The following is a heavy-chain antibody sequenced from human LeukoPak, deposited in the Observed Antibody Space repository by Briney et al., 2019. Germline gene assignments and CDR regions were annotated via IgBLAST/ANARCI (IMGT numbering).Heavy chain of an antibody. CDR3: ASGGYYGSGSYYTTIDY. D-gene: IGHD3-10*01. CDR1: GGTFSSYA. J-gene: IGHJ4*02. V-gene: IGHV1-69*04. CDR2: IIPILGIA. Sequence: ASVKVSCKASGGTFSSYAISWVRQAPGQGLEWMGRIIPILGIANYAQKFQGRVTITADKSTSTAYMELSSLRSEDTAVYYCASGGYYGSGSYYTTIDYWGQGTLVTVSS.